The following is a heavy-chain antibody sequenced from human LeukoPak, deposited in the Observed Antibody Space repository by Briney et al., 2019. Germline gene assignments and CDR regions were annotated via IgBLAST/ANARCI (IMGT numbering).Heavy chain of an antibody. CDR2: IYYSGST. V-gene: IGHV4-59*01. J-gene: IGHJ3*02. CDR1: GGSIGTNY. Sequence: SETLSLICTVSGGSIGTNYWNWIRQPPGKGLEWLGYIYYSGSTSYNPSLKSRVTMSVDTSKTLFSLKLTSLTAADTAVYYCASSRGVVTAYDIWGQGTMVTVSS. D-gene: IGHD2-21*02. CDR3: ASSRGVVTAYDI.